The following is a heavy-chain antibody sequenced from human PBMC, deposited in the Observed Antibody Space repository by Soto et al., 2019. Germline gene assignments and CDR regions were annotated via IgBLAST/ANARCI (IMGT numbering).Heavy chain of an antibody. V-gene: IGHV1-46*01. Sequence: QVQLVQSGAEVKKPGASVKVSCKASGYTFTTYYMHWVRQAPGQGLEWMGIISPDGGRTSYAHKFQGRVTMARDTATSTVYLEVGSLRTEYTAVNYCATRDPGHYWGAGTLGTIST. J-gene: IGHJ4*02. CDR2: ISPDGGRT. CDR1: GYTFTTYY. CDR3: ATRDPGHY.